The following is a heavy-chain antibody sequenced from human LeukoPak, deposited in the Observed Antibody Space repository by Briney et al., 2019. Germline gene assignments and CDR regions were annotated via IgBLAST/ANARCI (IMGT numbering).Heavy chain of an antibody. V-gene: IGHV1-8*01. Sequence: ASVKVSCKASGYTFTSYDINWVRQATGQGLEWMGWMNPNSGNTGYAQKFQGRVTITRNTSISTAYMELSSLRSEDTAVYYCATPQEGDAFDIWDQGTMVTVSS. CDR1: GYTFTSYD. CDR3: ATPQEGDAFDI. CDR2: MNPNSGNT. D-gene: IGHD1-14*01. J-gene: IGHJ3*02.